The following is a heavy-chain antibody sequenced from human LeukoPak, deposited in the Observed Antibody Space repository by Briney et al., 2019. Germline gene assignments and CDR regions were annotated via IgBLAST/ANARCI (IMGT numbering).Heavy chain of an antibody. CDR3: AKRAYGSGSSLHYFDY. Sequence: TGGSLRLSCAASGFTFRTYGMHWVRQAPGKGLEWVAIIWYDGTNEYYADSVKGRFTISRDTSKNTLYLQMNSLRVEDTAVYYCAKRAYGSGSSLHYFDYWGQGTLVTVSS. V-gene: IGHV3-33*06. D-gene: IGHD3-10*01. CDR2: IWYDGTNE. CDR1: GFTFRTYG. J-gene: IGHJ4*02.